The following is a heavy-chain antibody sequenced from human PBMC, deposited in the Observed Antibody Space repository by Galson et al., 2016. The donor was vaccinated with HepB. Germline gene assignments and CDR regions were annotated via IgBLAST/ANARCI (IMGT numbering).Heavy chain of an antibody. CDR2: IYYTGTT. V-gene: IGHV4-38-2*02. CDR1: ISSISSDYY. CDR3: ARVAVYSGSYYGFDY. D-gene: IGHD1-26*01. J-gene: IGHJ4*02. Sequence: SETLSLTCTVSISSISSDYYWGWIRQTPGKRLEWIGHIYYTGTTYYSPSFESRVAISVDTSKRQFSLRLNSVTAADTAVYYCARVAVYSGSYYGFDYWGQGALVTVSS.